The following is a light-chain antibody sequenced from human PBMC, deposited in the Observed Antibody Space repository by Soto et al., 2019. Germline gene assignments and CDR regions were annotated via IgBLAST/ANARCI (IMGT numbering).Light chain of an antibody. CDR3: QQYYSYPRYT. CDR2: AAS. J-gene: IGKJ2*01. CDR1: QGISSY. Sequence: AIRMTQSPSSFSASTGDRVTITCRASQGISSYLAWYQQKPGKAPKLLIYAASTLQSGVPSRFSGSGSGTDFTLTICCLQSEDFATYYCQQYYSYPRYTFGQGTKLEIK. V-gene: IGKV1-8*01.